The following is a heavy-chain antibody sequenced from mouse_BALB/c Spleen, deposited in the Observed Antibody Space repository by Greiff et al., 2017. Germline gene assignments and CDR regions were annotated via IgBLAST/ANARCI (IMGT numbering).Heavy chain of an antibody. Sequence: EVKLVESGAELVKPGASVKLSCTASGFNIKDTYMHWVKQRPEQGLEWIGRIDPANGNTKYDPKFQGKATITADTSSNTAYLQLSSLTSEDTAVYYCARPLLRLRAWFAYWGQGTLVTVSA. CDR1: GFNIKDTY. V-gene: IGHV14-3*02. J-gene: IGHJ3*01. CDR2: IDPANGNT. CDR3: ARPLLRLRAWFAY. D-gene: IGHD1-2*01.